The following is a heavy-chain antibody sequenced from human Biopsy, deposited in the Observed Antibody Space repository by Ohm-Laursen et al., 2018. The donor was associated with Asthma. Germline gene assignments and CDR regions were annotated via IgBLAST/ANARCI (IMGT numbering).Heavy chain of an antibody. CDR1: GYTVTRYA. CDR3: ARHPYVDGSDNYYYRGNDYYLGMDV. Sequence: SSVKVSCKSSGYTVTRYAINWVRQAPGQGLEWMGWINTNTGNPTYAQGFTGRFVFSLDTSVNTAHLQISSLKAEDTAVYSCARHPYVDGSDNYYYRGNDYYLGMDVWGQGTTVTVSS. D-gene: IGHD3-10*01. V-gene: IGHV7-4-1*02. CDR2: INTNTGNP. J-gene: IGHJ6*02.